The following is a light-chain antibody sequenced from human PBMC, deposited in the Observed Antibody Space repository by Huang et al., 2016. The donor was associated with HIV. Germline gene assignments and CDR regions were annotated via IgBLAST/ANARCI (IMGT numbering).Light chain of an antibody. CDR1: QGISSY. CDR2: AAS. J-gene: IGKJ3*01. Sequence: IQLTQSPSPLSASVGDRVTITCRASQGISSYLAWYQQKPGKAPKLLIYAASTLQSGVPSRFSGSGSGTDFTLTISSLQPEDFATYYCQQLNSYPGTFGPGTRVDIK. V-gene: IGKV1-9*01. CDR3: QQLNSYPGT.